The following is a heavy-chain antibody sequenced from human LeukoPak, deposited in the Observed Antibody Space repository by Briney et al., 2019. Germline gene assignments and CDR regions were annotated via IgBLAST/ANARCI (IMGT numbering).Heavy chain of an antibody. J-gene: IGHJ3*02. Sequence: SETLSLTCTVSGGSISSYYWSWTRQPPGKGLEWIGYMYYSGSTNYNPSLKSRVTISVDTSKNQFSLKLSSVTAADTAVYYCARLPHRHDAFDIWGQGTMVTVSS. CDR3: ARLPHRHDAFDI. CDR1: GGSISSYY. V-gene: IGHV4-59*08. CDR2: MYYSGST.